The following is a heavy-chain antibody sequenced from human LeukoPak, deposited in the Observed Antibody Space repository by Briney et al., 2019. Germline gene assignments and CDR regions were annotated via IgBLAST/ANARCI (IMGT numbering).Heavy chain of an antibody. CDR1: GGSIIATNYY. D-gene: IGHD3-22*01. Sequence: SETLPLTCTVSGGSIIATNYYWAWVRQPPGKGLECIGSLHYTGSTFTNPSLKSRVTMSVDTSKNQFSLKLSSVTAADTAVYYCARDGYDSSGYVDLWGRGTLVTVSS. CDR2: LHYTGST. CDR3: ARDGYDSSGYVDL. J-gene: IGHJ2*01. V-gene: IGHV4-39*07.